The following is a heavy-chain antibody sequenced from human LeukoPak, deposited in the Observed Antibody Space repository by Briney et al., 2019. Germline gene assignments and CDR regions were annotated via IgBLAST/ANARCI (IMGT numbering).Heavy chain of an antibody. CDR1: GFTFSSYE. V-gene: IGHV3-48*03. D-gene: IGHD4-23*01. CDR2: ISSSGSTI. CDR3: ARTVARIGY. Sequence: PGGSLRLSCAASGFTFSSYEMNWVRQAPGKGLEWVSPISSSGSTIYYTDSVKGRFTISRDNSKNSLYLQMNSLRAEDTAIYYCARTVARIGYWGQGTLVTVSS. J-gene: IGHJ4*02.